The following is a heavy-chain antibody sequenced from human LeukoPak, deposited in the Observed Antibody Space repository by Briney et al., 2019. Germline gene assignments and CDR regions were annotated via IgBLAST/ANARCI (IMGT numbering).Heavy chain of an antibody. J-gene: IGHJ5*02. D-gene: IGHD2-21*02. CDR2: ISAYNGNT. V-gene: IGHV1-18*01. CDR3: ARKAMTAPPGFDP. Sequence: ASVKDSCKASGYTFTSYGISWVRQAPGQGLEWMGWISAYNGNTNYAQKLQGRVTMTTDTSTSTAYMELRSLRSEDTAVYYCARKAMTAPPGFDPWGQGTLVTVSS. CDR1: GYTFTSYG.